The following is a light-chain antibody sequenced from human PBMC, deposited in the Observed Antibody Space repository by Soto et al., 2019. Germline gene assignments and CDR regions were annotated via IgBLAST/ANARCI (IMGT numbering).Light chain of an antibody. J-gene: IGLJ2*01. V-gene: IGLV2-8*01. CDR1: SSDVGRYKY. CDR2: EVS. Sequence: QSALTQPPSASGSPGQSVTISCTGTSSDVGRYKYVSWYQQHPGKAPKLMIYEVSKRPSGVPDRFSGSKSGNTASLPVSGLQNDDEGDYYCSSYAGSNNFVIFGGGTKLTVL. CDR3: SSYAGSNNFVI.